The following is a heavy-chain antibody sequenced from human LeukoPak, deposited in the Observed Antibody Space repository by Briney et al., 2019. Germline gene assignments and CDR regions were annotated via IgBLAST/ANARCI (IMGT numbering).Heavy chain of an antibody. J-gene: IGHJ5*02. Sequence: PGGSLRLSCAASGFTLSNYDMNWVRQARGKALEWVSPISTSSRYIYYKDSVRGRFTISRDDAKNSLYLKMNSLRAEDTAVYYCARADCSSSTCYLRRSWFDPWGQGTLITVSS. CDR3: ARADCSSSTCYLRRSWFDP. CDR1: GFTLSNYD. CDR2: ISTSSRYI. D-gene: IGHD2-2*01. V-gene: IGHV3-21*01.